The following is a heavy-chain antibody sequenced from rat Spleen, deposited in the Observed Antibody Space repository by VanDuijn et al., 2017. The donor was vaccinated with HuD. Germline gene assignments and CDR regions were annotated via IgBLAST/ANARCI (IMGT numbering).Heavy chain of an antibody. CDR2: ISYEGTST. V-gene: IGHV5-31*01. CDR1: GFIFNNYW. CDR3: ATGSSNFYYSSYRDWFAY. J-gene: IGHJ3*01. Sequence: EVQLVESGGGLVLPGRSLKLSCVASGFIFNNYWMTWIRQAPGKGLEWVASISYEGTSTYYGDSVKGRFTISRDNAKSTQYLQMDSLRSEDTATYYCATGSSNFYYSSYRDWFAYWGQGTLVTVSS. D-gene: IGHD1-2*01.